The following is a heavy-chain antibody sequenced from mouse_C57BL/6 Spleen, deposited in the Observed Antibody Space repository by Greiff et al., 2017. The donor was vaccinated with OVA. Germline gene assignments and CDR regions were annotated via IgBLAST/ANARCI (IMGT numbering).Heavy chain of an antibody. V-gene: IGHV14-1*01. CDR1: GFNIKDYS. CDR3: TTFGYGNYFDY. Sequence: VQLQHSGAELVRPGASVKLSCTASGFNIKDYSMHWVKQRPEQGLEWIGRIDPEDGDTEYAPKFQGKATMTADTSSNTAYLQLSSLTSEDTAVYYCTTFGYGNYFDYWGQGTTLTVSS. J-gene: IGHJ2*01. D-gene: IGHD2-1*01. CDR2: IDPEDGDT.